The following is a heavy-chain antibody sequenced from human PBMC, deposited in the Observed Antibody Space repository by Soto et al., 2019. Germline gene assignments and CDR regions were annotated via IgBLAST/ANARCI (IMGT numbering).Heavy chain of an antibody. Sequence: SVKVSCKASGGTFSSYAISWVRQAPGQGLEWMGGIIPIFGTANYAQKFQGRVTITADESTSTAYMELSSLRPEDTAVYYCATQYSSSSSPFDYWGQGTLVTVSS. CDR1: GGTFSSYA. CDR3: ATQYSSSSSPFDY. J-gene: IGHJ4*02. V-gene: IGHV1-69*01. CDR2: IIPIFGTA. D-gene: IGHD6-6*01.